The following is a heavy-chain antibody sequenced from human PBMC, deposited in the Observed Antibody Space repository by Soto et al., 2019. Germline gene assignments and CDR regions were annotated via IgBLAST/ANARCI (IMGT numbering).Heavy chain of an antibody. V-gene: IGHV1-69*06. CDR3: ASYQASGIYRYDFSRYGMDV. D-gene: IGHD3-3*01. J-gene: IGHJ6*01. CDR1: GGTVSSYA. Sequence: SVKVCLKASGGTVSSYAVSLVRQAPGHGLEWMGGIIPIFGTANYAQKFQVRVTITADKSTSTAYMELSSLRSEDTAVYYCASYQASGIYRYDFSRYGMDVWGQGTTVTVSS. CDR2: IIPIFGTA.